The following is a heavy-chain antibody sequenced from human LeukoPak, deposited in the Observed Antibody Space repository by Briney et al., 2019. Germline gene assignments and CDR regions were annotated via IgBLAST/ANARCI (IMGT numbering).Heavy chain of an antibody. Sequence: GGSLRLSCAASGFTFSSYAMSWVRQAPGKGLEWVAVISYDGSNKYYADSVKGRFTISRDNSKNTLYLQMNSLRAEDTAVYYCARETPELHLYYFDYWGQGTLVTVSS. D-gene: IGHD1-7*01. CDR1: GFTFSSYA. CDR2: ISYDGSNK. J-gene: IGHJ4*02. V-gene: IGHV3-30*04. CDR3: ARETPELHLYYFDY.